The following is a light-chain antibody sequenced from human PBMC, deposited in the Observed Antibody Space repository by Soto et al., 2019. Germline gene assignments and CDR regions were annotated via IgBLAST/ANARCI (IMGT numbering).Light chain of an antibody. CDR2: VGTGRIVG. Sequence: QSVLTQPPSASASLGASVTLTCTLSSGYSNYKVDWYQQRPGKGPRFVMRVGTGRIVGSKGDGIPDRFSVLGSGLNRYLTIKNIQEEDESDYHCGADHGSGSNFVRVFGTGTKVTVL. V-gene: IGLV9-49*01. CDR1: SGYSNYK. CDR3: GADHGSGSNFVRV. J-gene: IGLJ1*01.